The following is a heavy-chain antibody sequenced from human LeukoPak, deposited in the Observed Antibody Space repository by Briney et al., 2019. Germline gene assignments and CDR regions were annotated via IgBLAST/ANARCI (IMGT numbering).Heavy chain of an antibody. CDR1: GYTFTSYD. CDR3: ASSWRFLEVYYYGMDV. CDR2: MNPDSGST. Sequence: ASVKVSCKASGYTFTSYDINWVRQATGQGLEWMGWMNPDSGSTGYAQKFQGRVTMTRNTSISTAYMELSSLRSEDTAVYYCASSWRFLEVYYYGMDVWGQGTTVTVSS. V-gene: IGHV1-8*01. J-gene: IGHJ6*02. D-gene: IGHD3-3*01.